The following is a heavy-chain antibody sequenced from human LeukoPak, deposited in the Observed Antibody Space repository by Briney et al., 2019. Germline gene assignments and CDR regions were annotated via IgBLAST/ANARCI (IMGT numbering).Heavy chain of an antibody. J-gene: IGHJ6*02. CDR2: ISDSTGST. D-gene: IGHD1-26*01. Sequence: GSLRLSCAAPGFSFSSYAMSWVRQAPGKGLEWVSSISDSTGSTYYADSVKGRFTISRDNSKNTLYLQMSSLRAEDTAVYYCAKSLSGSYWDWGQGTTVTVS. CDR3: AKSLSGSYWD. CDR1: GFSFSSYA. V-gene: IGHV3-23*01.